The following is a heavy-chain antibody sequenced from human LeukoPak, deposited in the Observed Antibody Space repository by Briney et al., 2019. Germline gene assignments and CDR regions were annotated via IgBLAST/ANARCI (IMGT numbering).Heavy chain of an antibody. J-gene: IGHJ4*02. CDR1: GDSINRHY. CDR3: AEAGYYDSSGHYYFDY. CDR2: ISYRGST. D-gene: IGHD3-22*01. Sequence: PSETLSLTCTVSGDSINRHYWSWIRQTPGTGLEWIGYISYRGSTNYNPSLKSRVTISIDTSKNQFSLNLSSVTAADTAVYYCAEAGYYDSSGHYYFDYWGQGTLVTVSS. V-gene: IGHV4-59*11.